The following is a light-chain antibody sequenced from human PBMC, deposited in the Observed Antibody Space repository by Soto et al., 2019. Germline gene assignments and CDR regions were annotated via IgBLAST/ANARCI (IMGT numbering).Light chain of an antibody. CDR2: DDN. CDR1: SSNIGGNS. Sequence: SVLTQPPSVSAAPGQKVTISCSGSSSNIGGNSVSWYQQLPGTAPKLLIYDDNKRPSGIPDRFSGSKSGTSATLGITGFQTGDEADYYFGSWDSSLSAYVFGTGTQGTV. J-gene: IGLJ1*01. V-gene: IGLV1-51*01. CDR3: GSWDSSLSAYV.